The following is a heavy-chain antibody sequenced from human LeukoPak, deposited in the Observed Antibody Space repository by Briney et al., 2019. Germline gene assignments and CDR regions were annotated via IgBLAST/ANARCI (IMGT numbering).Heavy chain of an antibody. CDR2: IYYSGST. Sequence: SETLSLTCTVSGGSISSYYWSWIRQPPGKGLEWIGYIYYSGSTNYNPSLKSRVTISVDTSKNQFSLKLSSVTAADTAVYYCARSALWDQLPTIWYFDLWGRGTLVTVSS. D-gene: IGHD2-2*01. CDR3: ARSALWDQLPTIWYFDL. J-gene: IGHJ2*01. CDR1: GGSISSYY. V-gene: IGHV4-59*01.